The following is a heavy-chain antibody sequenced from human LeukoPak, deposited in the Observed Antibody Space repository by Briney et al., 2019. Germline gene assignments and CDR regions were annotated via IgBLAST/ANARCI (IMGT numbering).Heavy chain of an antibody. V-gene: IGHV3-23*01. Sequence: GESLRLSCAGSGFTFSSFAMTWVRQAPGKGLEWVSGLSGSGGSTYYTDSVKGRFTISRDNSNNTLYLQMNSLRAEDTAVYYCAKDGDGYYGSGSYSEYWGQGTLVTVSS. CDR3: AKDGDGYYGSGSYSEY. CDR2: LSGSGGST. D-gene: IGHD3-10*01. CDR1: GFTFSSFA. J-gene: IGHJ4*02.